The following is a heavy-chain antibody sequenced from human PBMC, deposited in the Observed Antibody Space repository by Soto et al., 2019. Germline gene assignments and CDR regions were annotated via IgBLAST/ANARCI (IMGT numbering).Heavy chain of an antibody. CDR3: ERGSLGEGSYFGLAV. J-gene: IGHJ6*02. V-gene: IGHV1-2*02. CDR1: VYALSAYD. CDR2: INPHNVGST. D-gene: IGHD1-26*01. Sequence: SVKLSCKPSVYALSAYDIRLVRQAPGKGLEWIGWINPHNVGSTKYAQKFQGRVTMTRDTSLTTAYMELSSLRSDDTAVYYCERGSLGEGSYFGLAVWVQGTTGTGSS.